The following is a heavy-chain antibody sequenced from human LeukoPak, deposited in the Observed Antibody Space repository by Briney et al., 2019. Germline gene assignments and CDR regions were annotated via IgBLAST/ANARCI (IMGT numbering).Heavy chain of an antibody. CDR3: ARDRVGSGWPRPYYFKK. D-gene: IGHD6-19*01. CDR2: INPNTGAT. CDR1: GYTFTGYY. J-gene: IGHJ4*02. V-gene: IGHV1-2*02. Sequence: ASVKVSCKPSGYTFTGYYIHWIRQAPGQGLEWMGWINPNTGATISAQKFQGRVTMTRDTSINTAYMELSRLTSDDTAVYYCARDRVGSGWPRPYYFKKWGQGSLVTVSS.